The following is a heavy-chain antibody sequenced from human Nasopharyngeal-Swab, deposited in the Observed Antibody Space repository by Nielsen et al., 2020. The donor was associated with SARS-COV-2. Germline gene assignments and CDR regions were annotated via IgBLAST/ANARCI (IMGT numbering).Heavy chain of an antibody. J-gene: IGHJ6*03. D-gene: IGHD4-11*01. CDR1: GYSFTSYW. Sequence: GESLKISCKGSGYSFTSYWIGWVRQMPGKGLEWMGIIYPGDSDTRYSPSFQGQVTISADKSISTAYLQWSSLKASDTATYYCARHRDYIRYYYYMDVWGKGTTVTVSS. CDR3: ARHRDYIRYYYYMDV. CDR2: IYPGDSDT. V-gene: IGHV5-51*01.